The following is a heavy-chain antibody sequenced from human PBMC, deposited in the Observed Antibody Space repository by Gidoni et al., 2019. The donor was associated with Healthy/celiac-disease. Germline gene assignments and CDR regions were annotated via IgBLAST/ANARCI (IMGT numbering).Heavy chain of an antibody. D-gene: IGHD1-26*01. J-gene: IGHJ2*01. CDR3: ARGSYYNWYFDL. Sequence: QVQLVQSGAEVKKPGASVKVSCQASGYTFIDSYIHWVRQAPGQGLEWMGWINPNSGDTNYAQKFQGRVTMTRDTSISTAYMELSRLRSVDTAVYYCARGSYYNWYFDLWGRGTLVTVSS. V-gene: IGHV1-2*02. CDR1: GYTFIDSY. CDR2: INPNSGDT.